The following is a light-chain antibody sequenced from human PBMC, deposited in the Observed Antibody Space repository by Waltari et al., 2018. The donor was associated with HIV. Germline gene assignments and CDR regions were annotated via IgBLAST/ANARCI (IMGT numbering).Light chain of an antibody. CDR2: KTS. V-gene: IGKV1-5*03. CDR1: QIIDYW. CDR3: QQYNSHSYT. Sequence: DVQMTQSPSTLSASVGDRVSITCRASQIIDYWLAWYQQKPGQPPKLLIYKTSYLESGVPTRCSGSGSGADFTLTIDGLQPEDFATYYCQQYNSHSYTFGQGTKLDIK. J-gene: IGKJ2*01.